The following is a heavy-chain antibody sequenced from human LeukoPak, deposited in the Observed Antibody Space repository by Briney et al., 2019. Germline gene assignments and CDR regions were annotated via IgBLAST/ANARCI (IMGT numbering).Heavy chain of an antibody. CDR2: IYYSGST. CDR3: ARGQYDILTGYYSPADY. Sequence: PSETLSLTCTVSGGSINSYYWSWIRQPPGKGLEWIGYIYYSGSTNYNPSLKSRVTISVDTSKNQFSLKLSSVTAADTAVYYCARGQYDILTGYYSPADYWGQGTLVTVSS. D-gene: IGHD3-9*01. V-gene: IGHV4-59*01. CDR1: GGSINSYY. J-gene: IGHJ4*02.